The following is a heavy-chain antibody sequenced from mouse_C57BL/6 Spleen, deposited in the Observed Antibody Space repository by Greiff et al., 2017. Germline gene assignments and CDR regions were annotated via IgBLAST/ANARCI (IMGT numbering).Heavy chain of an antibody. CDR3: ARYYYGSSSYFDY. CDR2: IDPSDSET. J-gene: IGHJ2*01. V-gene: IGHV1-52*01. Sequence: QVQLQQPGAELVRPGSSVKLSCKASGYTFTSYWMHWVKQRPIQGLEWIGNIDPSDSETHYNQKFKDKATLTVDKSSSTAYMQLSSLTSEDSAVYYCARYYYGSSSYFDYWGQGTTLTVSS. CDR1: GYTFTSYW. D-gene: IGHD1-1*01.